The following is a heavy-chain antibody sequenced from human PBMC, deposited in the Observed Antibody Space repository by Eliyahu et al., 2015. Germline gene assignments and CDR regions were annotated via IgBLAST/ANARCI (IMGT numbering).Heavy chain of an antibody. Sequence: QVQLQQWGAGLLKPSEXLSLTXXVYGGSFXGYYWSXIRQPPGKGLEWIGEINHSGSTNYNPSLKSRVTISVDTSKNQFSLKLSSVTAADTAVYYCARGLVPDYWGQGTLVTVSS. CDR2: INHSGST. J-gene: IGHJ4*02. D-gene: IGHD2-2*01. CDR3: ARGLVPDY. V-gene: IGHV4-34*01. CDR1: GGSFXGYY.